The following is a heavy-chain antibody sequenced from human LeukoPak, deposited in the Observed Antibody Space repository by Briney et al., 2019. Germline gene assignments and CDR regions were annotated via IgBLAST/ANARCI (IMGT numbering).Heavy chain of an antibody. V-gene: IGHV1-2*02. CDR3: ARDRDVSASNWFDP. Sequence: GASVKVSCKASGYTFTGYYMHWVRQAPGQGLEWMGWINPNRGGTNYAQKFQGRVTMTRDTSISTAYKELSRLRSDDTAVYYCARDRDVSASNWFDPWGQGTLVTVSS. CDR1: GYTFTGYY. J-gene: IGHJ5*02. CDR2: INPNRGGT. D-gene: IGHD2-8*01.